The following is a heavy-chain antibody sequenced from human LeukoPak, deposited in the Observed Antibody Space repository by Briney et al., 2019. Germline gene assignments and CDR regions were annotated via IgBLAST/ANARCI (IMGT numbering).Heavy chain of an antibody. CDR3: ARVGYDFWSGYLTYYYYYYMDV. V-gene: IGHV3-7*01. D-gene: IGHD3-3*01. Sequence: GGSLRLSCAASGFTFSSYWMSWVRQAPGKGLEWVANIKQDGREEYYVDSVKGRFTISRDNAKNSPYLQMNSLRAEDTAVYYCARVGYDFWSGYLTYYYYYYMDVWGKGTTVTVSS. J-gene: IGHJ6*03. CDR1: GFTFSSYW. CDR2: IKQDGREE.